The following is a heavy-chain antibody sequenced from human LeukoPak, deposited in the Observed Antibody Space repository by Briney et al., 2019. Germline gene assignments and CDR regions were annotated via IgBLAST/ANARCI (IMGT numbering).Heavy chain of an antibody. D-gene: IGHD2-2*01. J-gene: IGHJ4*02. CDR1: GGTFSSCA. Sequence: GASVKVSFKGSGGTFSSCAISWVRQAPGQGLGWMGGILPFFGTANNAQTFQGSVTITADESTSTDYMELSSLRSEDTAVYYCARDGGCSSTSCYAPNFDYWGQGTLVTVSS. V-gene: IGHV1-69*13. CDR2: ILPFFGTA. CDR3: ARDGGCSSTSCYAPNFDY.